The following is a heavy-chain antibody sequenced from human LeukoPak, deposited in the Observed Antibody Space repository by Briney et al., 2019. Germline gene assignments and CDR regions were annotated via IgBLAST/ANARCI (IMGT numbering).Heavy chain of an antibody. Sequence: GESLKISCKASGYSFTSYWIAWVRQMPGKGLEYMGFIYPGGSDTRCSPSFEGQVTISADKSITTASLQWSSLKASDTAIYYCARHVTYSSTSSYFDYWGQGTLVTVSS. V-gene: IGHV5-51*01. CDR1: GYSFTSYW. D-gene: IGHD6-6*01. CDR2: IYPGGSDT. J-gene: IGHJ4*02. CDR3: ARHVTYSSTSSYFDY.